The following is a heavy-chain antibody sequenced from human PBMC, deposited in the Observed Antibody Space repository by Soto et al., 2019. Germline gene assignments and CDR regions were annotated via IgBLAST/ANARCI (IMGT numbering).Heavy chain of an antibody. V-gene: IGHV4-34*01. CDR1: GGSFSGYY. Sequence: PSETLSLTCTVYGGSFSGYYWSWIRQPPGKGLEWIGEINHSGSTNYNPSLKSRVTISVDTSKNQFSLKLSSVTAADTAVYYCARINAYYDILTGYYYGMDVWGQGTTVTVSS. CDR2: INHSGST. D-gene: IGHD3-9*01. J-gene: IGHJ6*02. CDR3: ARINAYYDILTGYYYGMDV.